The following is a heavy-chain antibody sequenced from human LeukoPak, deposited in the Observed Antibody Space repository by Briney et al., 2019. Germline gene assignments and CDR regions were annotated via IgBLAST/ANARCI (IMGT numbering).Heavy chain of an antibody. D-gene: IGHD6-6*01. J-gene: IGHJ4*02. Sequence: SETLSLTCAVSGYSISSGYYCGWIRQPPGKGLEWIGSIYHSGSTYYNPPLKSRVTISVDTSKNQFSLKLSSVTATDAAIYYCERERSSSSDYWGQGTLVTVSS. CDR3: ERERSSSSDY. CDR2: IYHSGST. CDR1: GYSISSGYY. V-gene: IGHV4-38-2*02.